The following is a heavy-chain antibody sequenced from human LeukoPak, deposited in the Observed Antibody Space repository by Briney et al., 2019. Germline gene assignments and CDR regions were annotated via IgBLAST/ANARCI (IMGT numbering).Heavy chain of an antibody. CDR2: IYYSGST. CDR3: ARSGADRGYYYYMDV. CDR1: GGSISSYY. J-gene: IGHJ6*03. D-gene: IGHD1-14*01. V-gene: IGHV4-59*01. Sequence: SETPSLTCTVSGGSISSYYWSWIRQPPGKGLEWIGYIYYSGSTNYNPSLKSRVTISVDTSKNQFSLKLSSVTAADTAVYYCARSGADRGYYYYMDVWGKGTTVTVSS.